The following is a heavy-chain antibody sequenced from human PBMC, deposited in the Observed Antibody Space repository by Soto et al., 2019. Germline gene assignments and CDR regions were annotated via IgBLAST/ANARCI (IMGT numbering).Heavy chain of an antibody. CDR1: GGSISSYY. D-gene: IGHD1-20*01. J-gene: IGHJ4*02. Sequence: QVQLQESGPGLVKPSETLSLTCTVSGGSISSYYWSWIRQPPGQGLEWIGYIYYSGSTNYNPSLKSRVTISVDTSKNQFSLTLSSVTAADTAVYYCARPTYNSGSPFDYWGQGTLVTVSS. CDR3: ARPTYNSGSPFDY. V-gene: IGHV4-59*08. CDR2: IYYSGST.